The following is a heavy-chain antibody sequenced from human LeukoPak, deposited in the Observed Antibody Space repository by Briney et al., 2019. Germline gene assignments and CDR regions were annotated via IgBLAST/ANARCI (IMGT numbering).Heavy chain of an antibody. CDR3: ARDPVTTRFDP. J-gene: IGHJ5*02. CDR2: IIPIFGIA. V-gene: IGHV1-69*04. Sequence: GASVKVPCKASGGTFSSYAISWVRQAPGQGLEWMGRIIPIFGIANYAQKFQGRVTITADKSTSTAYMELSSLRSEDTAVYHCARDPVTTRFDPWGQGTLVTVSS. CDR1: GGTFSSYA. D-gene: IGHD4-17*01.